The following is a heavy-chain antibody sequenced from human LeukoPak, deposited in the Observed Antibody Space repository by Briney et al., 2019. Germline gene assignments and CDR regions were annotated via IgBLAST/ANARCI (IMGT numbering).Heavy chain of an antibody. CDR1: GYTFTSYY. D-gene: IGHD3-22*01. V-gene: IGHV1-18*01. Sequence: ASVKVSCKASGYTFTSYYVSWVRQAPGQGLEWMGWISVYNGSTYYSQKLQGRVTMTTDTSTSTAYMELSSLRSEDTAVYYCATGGLYYDSSGYPTAWGQGTLVTVSS. CDR2: ISVYNGST. J-gene: IGHJ5*02. CDR3: ATGGLYYDSSGYPTA.